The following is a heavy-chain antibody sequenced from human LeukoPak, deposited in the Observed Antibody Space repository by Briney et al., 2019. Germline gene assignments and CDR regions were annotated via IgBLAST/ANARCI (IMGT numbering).Heavy chain of an antibody. J-gene: IGHJ5*02. CDR3: ASEPRLEAATTAWFDP. CDR2: IIPIFGTA. CDR1: GGTFSSYA. V-gene: IGHV1-69*06. Sequence: SVKVSCKASGGTFSSYAISWVRQAPGQGLEWMGGIIPIFGTANYAQKFQGRVTITADKSTSTAYMELSSLRSEDTAVCYCASEPRLEAATTAWFDPWGQGTLVTVSS. D-gene: IGHD2-15*01.